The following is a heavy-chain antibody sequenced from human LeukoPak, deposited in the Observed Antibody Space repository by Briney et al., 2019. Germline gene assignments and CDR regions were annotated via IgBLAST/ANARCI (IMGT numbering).Heavy chain of an antibody. J-gene: IGHJ5*02. D-gene: IGHD2-15*01. V-gene: IGHV1-2*04. CDR1: GYTFTGYY. CDR2: INPNSGGT. CDR3: ARDGARCSGGSCYSGTVWFDP. Sequence: ASVKVSCKASGYTFTGYYMHWVRQAPGQGLEWMGWINPNSGGTNYAQKFQGWVTMTRDTSISTAYMELSSLRSEDTAVYYCARDGARCSGGSCYSGTVWFDPWGQGTLVTVSS.